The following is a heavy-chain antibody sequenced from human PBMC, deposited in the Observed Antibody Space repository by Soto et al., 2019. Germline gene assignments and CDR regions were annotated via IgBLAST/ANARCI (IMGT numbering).Heavy chain of an antibody. J-gene: IGHJ6*02. CDR2: INPNSGGT. CDR3: ATGGDYYDSSGHDSYYYYYGMDV. V-gene: IGHV1-2*02. Sequence: ASVKVSCKASGYTFTGYYMHWVRQAPGQGLEWMGWINPNSGGTNYAQKFQGRVTMTEDTSTDTAYMELSSLRSEDTAVYYCATGGDYYDSSGHDSYYYYYGMDVWGQGTTVTVSS. CDR1: GYTFTGYY. D-gene: IGHD3-22*01.